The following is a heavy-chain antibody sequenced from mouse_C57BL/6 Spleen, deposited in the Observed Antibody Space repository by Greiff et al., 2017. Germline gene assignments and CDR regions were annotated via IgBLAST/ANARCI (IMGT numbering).Heavy chain of an antibody. V-gene: IGHV1-15*01. D-gene: IGHD1-1*01. CDR1: GYTFTDYE. J-gene: IGHJ3*01. CDR2: IDPETGGT. Sequence: QVQLQQSGAELVRPGASVTLSCKASGYTFTDYEMHWVKQTPVHGLEWIGAIDPETGGTAYNQKFKGKAILTADKSSSTAYMELRSLTSEDSAVYYCTRFITSVVAPFAYWGQGTLVTVSA. CDR3: TRFITSVVAPFAY.